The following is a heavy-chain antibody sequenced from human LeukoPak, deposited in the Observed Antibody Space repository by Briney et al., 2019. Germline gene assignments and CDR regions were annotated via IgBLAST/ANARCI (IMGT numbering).Heavy chain of an antibody. V-gene: IGHV3-74*01. D-gene: IGHD1-26*01. CDR3: VREDRILLGSDGFDI. CDR1: GFSVRSYW. J-gene: IGHJ3*02. CDR2: ISSDGTII. Sequence: PGGSLRLSCAVSGFSVRSYWMSWVRQAPGKGLVWVSRISSDGTIISYADSVKGRFTLSRDTAKNTLYLQMNSVRVDDTAVYYCVREDRILLGSDGFDIWGLGTMVTVSS.